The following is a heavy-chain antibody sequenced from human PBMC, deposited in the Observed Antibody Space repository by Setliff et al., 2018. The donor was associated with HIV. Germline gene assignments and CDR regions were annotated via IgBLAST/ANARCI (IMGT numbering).Heavy chain of an antibody. CDR2: INWNGAIT. J-gene: IGHJ4*02. CDR1: GFIVTDYG. CDR3: AREAYDVLTPHAHIDY. Sequence: PGGSLRLSCAASGFIVTDYGMTWVRQRPGKGLEWVSGINWNGAITDYADSVKGRFTISRDNAKNSLHLQMNSLRAEDAAFYYCAREAYDVLTPHAHIDYWSQGVLVTVSS. V-gene: IGHV3-20*04. D-gene: IGHD3-9*01.